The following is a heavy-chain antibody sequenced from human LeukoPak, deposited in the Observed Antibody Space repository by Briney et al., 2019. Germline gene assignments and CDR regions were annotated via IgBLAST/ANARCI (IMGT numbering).Heavy chain of an antibody. J-gene: IGHJ4*02. CDR2: IYYSGST. V-gene: IGHV4-59*08. CDR3: ARKGAAAVYFDY. Sequence: SETLSLTCTVSGGSISSYYWSWIRQPPGKGLEWIGYIYYSGSTNYNPSLKSRVTISVETSKNQFSLKLSSVTAADTAVYYCARKGAAAVYFDYWGQGTLVTVSS. D-gene: IGHD6-13*01. CDR1: GGSISSYY.